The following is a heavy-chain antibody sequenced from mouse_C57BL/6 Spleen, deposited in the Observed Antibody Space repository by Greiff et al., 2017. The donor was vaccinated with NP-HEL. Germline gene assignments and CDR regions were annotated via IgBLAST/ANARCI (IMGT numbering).Heavy chain of an antibody. Sequence: ESGPGMVKPSQSLSLTCTVTGYSITSGYDWHWIRHFPGNQLEWMGYISYSGTTNYNPSLKSRISITHDTSKNHFFLKLNAVTTEDTATYYCARSFTTVVGGYFDVWGTGTTVTVSS. D-gene: IGHD1-1*01. CDR2: ISYSGTT. J-gene: IGHJ1*03. CDR3: ARSFTTVVGGYFDV. V-gene: IGHV3-1*01. CDR1: GYSITSGYD.